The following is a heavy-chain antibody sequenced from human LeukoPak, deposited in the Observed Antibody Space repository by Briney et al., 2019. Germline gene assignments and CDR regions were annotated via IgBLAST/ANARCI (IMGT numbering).Heavy chain of an antibody. J-gene: IGHJ6*04. V-gene: IGHV3-30-3*01. CDR2: ISYDGSNK. CDR3: ARAKGSGGYYYYGMDV. D-gene: IGHD3-10*01. CDR1: GFTFSSYA. Sequence: GGSLRLSCAASGFTFSSYAMHWVRQAPGKGLEWVAVISYDGSNKYYADSVKGRFTISRDNSKNTLYLQMNSLRAEDTAVYYCARAKGSGGYYYYGMDVWGKGTTVTVSS.